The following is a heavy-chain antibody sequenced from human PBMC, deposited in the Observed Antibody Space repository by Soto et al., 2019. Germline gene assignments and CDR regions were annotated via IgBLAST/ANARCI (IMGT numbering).Heavy chain of an antibody. V-gene: IGHV4-59*08. CDR3: ARLVLWFGEFHFDY. CDR2: IYYSGST. Sequence: QVQLQESGPGLVKPSETLSLTCTVSGGSISSYYWSWIRQPPGKGLEWIGYIYYSGSTNYNPSLKSRVPXSVDTSKNQFSLKLSSVTAADTAVYYCARLVLWFGEFHFDYWGQGTLVTVSS. CDR1: GGSISSYY. D-gene: IGHD3-10*01. J-gene: IGHJ4*02.